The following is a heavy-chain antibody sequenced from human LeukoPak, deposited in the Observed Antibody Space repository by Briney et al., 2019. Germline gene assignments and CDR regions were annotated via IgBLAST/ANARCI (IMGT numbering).Heavy chain of an antibody. CDR1: GGSVSSGSYY. CDR3: ARERDYGDYGPFDY. Sequence: SETQSLTCTVSGGSVSSGSYYWSWIRQPPGKGLEWIGYIYYSGSTNYNPSLKSRVTISVDTSKNQFSLKLSSVTAADTAVYYCARERDYGDYGPFDYWGQGTLVTVSS. D-gene: IGHD4-17*01. CDR2: IYYSGST. J-gene: IGHJ4*02. V-gene: IGHV4-61*01.